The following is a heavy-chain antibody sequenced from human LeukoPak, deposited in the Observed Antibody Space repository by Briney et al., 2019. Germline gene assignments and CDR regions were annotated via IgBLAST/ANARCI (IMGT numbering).Heavy chain of an antibody. D-gene: IGHD3-22*01. V-gene: IGHV4-38-2*01. CDR2: VSYSGST. CDR1: GYSISSGYH. Sequence: KPSETLSLTCAVSGYSISSGYHWGWIRQPPGKGLEWIGSVSYSGSTCYNPSLKSRVTISVDTSKNQFSLKLSSVTAADTAVYYCARHSLHDSRGDGTYYFDYWGQGTLVTVSS. CDR3: ARHSLHDSRGDGTYYFDY. J-gene: IGHJ4*02.